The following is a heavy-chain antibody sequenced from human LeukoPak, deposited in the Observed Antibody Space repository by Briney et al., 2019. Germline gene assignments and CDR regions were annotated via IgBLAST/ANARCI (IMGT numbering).Heavy chain of an antibody. D-gene: IGHD2-21*02. V-gene: IGHV4-39*07. CDR3: RLFVSHGSDFYFDY. CDR2: LSFSGST. Sequence: SETLSLTCTVSGGSISSTNHYWSWIRQPPGKGLEWVGSLSFSGSTYYKPSLESRVTISVDTSKNHFSLKLSSVTAADTAVYYCRLFVSHGSDFYFDYWGQGTLVPVST. CDR1: GGSISSTNHY. J-gene: IGHJ4*02.